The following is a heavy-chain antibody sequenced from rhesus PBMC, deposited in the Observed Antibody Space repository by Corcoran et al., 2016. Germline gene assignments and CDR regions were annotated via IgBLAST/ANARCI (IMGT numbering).Heavy chain of an antibody. CDR1: CGSISSNY. CDR3: AGGDSGYHDFDY. J-gene: IGHJ4*01. Sequence: QVQLQESGPGLVKPSETLSLTCAVSCGSISSNYWSWIRQPPGTGLEWIGYIYGSSGSPYYNPSLKSRVTMSTDTSKNQFYLKMDSVTAANTAVYYCAGGDSGYHDFDYWGRGVLVTVSS. V-gene: IGHV4-160*01. D-gene: IGHD3-28*01. CDR2: IYGSSGSP.